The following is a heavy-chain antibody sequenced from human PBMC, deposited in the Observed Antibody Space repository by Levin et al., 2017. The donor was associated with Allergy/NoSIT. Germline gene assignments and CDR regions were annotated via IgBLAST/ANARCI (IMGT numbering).Heavy chain of an antibody. D-gene: IGHD2-15*01. CDR2: SRNKANSYTT. CDR1: GFTFSDHL. V-gene: IGHV3-72*01. CDR3: VATRPGSVFDY. J-gene: IGHJ4*02. Sequence: GGSLRLSCVVSGFTFSDHLMDWVRQTPGKGLEWVGRSRNKANSYTTEYAASVRGRFTVSRDDAKNSLYLQMSSLKTEDTAVYYCVATRPGSVFDYWGPGTLVTVSS.